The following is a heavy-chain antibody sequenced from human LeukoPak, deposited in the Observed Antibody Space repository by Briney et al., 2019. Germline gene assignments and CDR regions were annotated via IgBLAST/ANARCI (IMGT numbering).Heavy chain of an antibody. J-gene: IGHJ5*02. CDR3: ARRGQFCSNTACYPHDRFDP. D-gene: IGHD2-2*01. CDR1: GYRFSSYW. V-gene: IGHV5-51*01. Sequence: GESLKISCKGSGYRFSSYWIAWVRQKPGVGLEWMGIICPGDADTRYSPAFQGQVTISADKSMSTAYLQWNSLKTSDTAVYYCARRGQFCSNTACYPHDRFDPWGQGTLLTVTS. CDR2: ICPGDADT.